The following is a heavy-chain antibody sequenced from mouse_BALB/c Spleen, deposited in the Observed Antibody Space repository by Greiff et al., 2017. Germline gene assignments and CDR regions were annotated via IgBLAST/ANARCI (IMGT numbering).Heavy chain of an antibody. J-gene: IGHJ2*01. CDR2: ISNGGGST. D-gene: IGHD1-1*01. Sequence: EVQRVQSGGGLVPPGGSLKFSCAASGFTFSSYTMSWVRQTPGKRLEWVAYISNGGGSTYYPDTVKGRFTIARDNAKNTLYLQMSSLKSEATAMYYCAGHYYGSSYFDDWGQGTTLTVSS. CDR1: GFTFSSYT. V-gene: IGHV5-12-2*01. CDR3: AGHYYGSSYFDD.